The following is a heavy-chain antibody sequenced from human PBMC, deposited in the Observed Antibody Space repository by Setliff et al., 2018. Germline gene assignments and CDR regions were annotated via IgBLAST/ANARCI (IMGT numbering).Heavy chain of an antibody. CDR1: RYTFNDYY. CDR2: INPSSGGT. V-gene: IGHV1-2*06. D-gene: IGHD2-21*01. Sequence: ASVKVSCKAFRYTFNDYYIHWVRQTPGQGLEWMGRINPSSGGTDDAQNFLGRVTMTRDTAISTAYMELSRLTSDDTAVYYCAKDGGEVYWGQGTLVTVSS. CDR3: AKDGGEVY. J-gene: IGHJ4*02.